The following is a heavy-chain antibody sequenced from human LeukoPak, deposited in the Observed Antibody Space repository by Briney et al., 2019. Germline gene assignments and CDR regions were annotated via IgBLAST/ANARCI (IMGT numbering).Heavy chain of an antibody. CDR2: INPNSGGT. Sequence: ASVKVSCKASGYTFTGYYMHWVRQAPRQGLEWMGWINPNSGGTNYAQKFQGRVTMTRDTSISTAYMELSRLRSDDTAVYYCARGGGYCSSTSCLLHYYYMDVWAKGPRSPSP. CDR3: ARGGGYCSSTSCLLHYYYMDV. V-gene: IGHV1-2*02. CDR1: GYTFTGYY. D-gene: IGHD2-2*01. J-gene: IGHJ6*03.